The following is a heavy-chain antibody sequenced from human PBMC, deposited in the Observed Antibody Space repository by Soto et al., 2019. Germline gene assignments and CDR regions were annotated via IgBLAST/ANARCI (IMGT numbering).Heavy chain of an antibody. CDR2: IIPIFGTA. Sequence: QVQLVQSGAEVKKPGSSVKVSCKASGGTFSSYAISWVRQAPGQGLEWMGGIIPIFGTANYAQKLQGRVTITADESTGTAYMELSSRRSEATAAYYCPRSPHWDARYFDLWGRGTLVTVSS. J-gene: IGHJ2*01. V-gene: IGHV1-69*12. CDR3: PRSPHWDARYFDL. CDR1: GGTFSSYA. D-gene: IGHD1-1*01.